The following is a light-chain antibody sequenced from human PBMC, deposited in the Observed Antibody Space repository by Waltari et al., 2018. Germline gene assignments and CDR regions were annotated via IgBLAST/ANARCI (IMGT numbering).Light chain of an antibody. CDR3: SSYTTSSTYV. J-gene: IGLJ1*01. CDR2: EVT. CDR1: SSHVGGYNF. Sequence: QSALTQPASVSGSPGQSITISCTGTSSHVGGYNFVSWYQQHPGKVPKLIIYEVTNRPSGVSNRFSGSKSGNTASLTISGLQAEDEADYYCSSYTTSSTYVFGTGTKVTVL. V-gene: IGLV2-14*01.